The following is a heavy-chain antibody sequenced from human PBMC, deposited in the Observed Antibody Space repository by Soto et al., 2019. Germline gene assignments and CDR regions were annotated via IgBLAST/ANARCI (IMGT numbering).Heavy chain of an antibody. CDR1: GGSISSYY. V-gene: IGHV4-59*01. Sequence: SETLSLTCTVSGGSISSYYWSWIRQPPGKGLEWIGHIYYSGSTNYNPSLKSRVTISVDTSKNQFSLKLSSVTAADTAVYYCARDGSYGSGSPLDYWGQGTLVTVSS. D-gene: IGHD3-10*01. CDR3: ARDGSYGSGSPLDY. J-gene: IGHJ4*02. CDR2: IYYSGST.